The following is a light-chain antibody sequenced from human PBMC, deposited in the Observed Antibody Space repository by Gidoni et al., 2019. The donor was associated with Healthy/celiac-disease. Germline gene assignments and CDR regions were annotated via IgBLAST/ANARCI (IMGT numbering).Light chain of an antibody. V-gene: IGKV1-5*03. CDR2: KAS. CDR3: QQFSNYPLT. CDR1: QSISIW. Sequence: DIQMTQSPSTLSASVGDSVTITCRASQSISIWLAWYQQKPGKAPKLLISKASTLESGVPSRFSGSGSGTEFTLTVSSLQPDDFATYYCQQFSNYPLTFXGXTHLEI. J-gene: IGKJ4*01.